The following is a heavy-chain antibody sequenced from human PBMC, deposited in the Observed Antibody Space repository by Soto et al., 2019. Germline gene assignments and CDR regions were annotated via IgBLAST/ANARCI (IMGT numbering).Heavy chain of an antibody. CDR1: GFTFSTYA. J-gene: IGHJ4*02. CDR3: VKDRRVDY. V-gene: IGHV3-64D*06. CDR2: ISSNGGST. Sequence: GGSLRLSCSVSGFTFSTYAMHWVRQAPGKGLEYASSISSNGGSTYYADSVKGRFTISRDNSKNTLYLQMSSLRTEDTALYYCVKDRRVDYWGQGILVTVSS.